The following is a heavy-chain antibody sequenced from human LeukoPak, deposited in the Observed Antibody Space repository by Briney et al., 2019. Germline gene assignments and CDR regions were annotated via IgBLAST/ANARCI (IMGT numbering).Heavy chain of an antibody. Sequence: ASVKVSCKASGYTFTSYYMHWVRQAPRQGLAWMGIINPSGGSKRYAKKFQGRVNVTSDMSTSTVYMELKRLRSGDTAVDYCAKGSERLGGLIWFGELLAGGLYYWGQGTLVTVSS. J-gene: IGHJ4*02. D-gene: IGHD3-10*01. CDR2: INPSGGSK. CDR3: AKGSERLGGLIWFGELLAGGLYY. V-gene: IGHV1-46*01. CDR1: GYTFTSYY.